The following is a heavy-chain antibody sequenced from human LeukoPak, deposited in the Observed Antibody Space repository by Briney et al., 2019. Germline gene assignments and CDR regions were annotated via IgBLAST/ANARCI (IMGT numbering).Heavy chain of an antibody. D-gene: IGHD6-19*01. Sequence: GGSLRLSCAASGFAFSTHVMDWVRQAPGRGLEWASGINGRGDSRHYADSVRGRFTISRDNSENTLQLQMNSLRVKDTAVYYCVKETNSGWYDYWGQGKMVSVSS. CDR1: GFAFSTHV. CDR2: INGRGDSR. CDR3: VKETNSGWYDY. V-gene: IGHV3-23*01. J-gene: IGHJ4*02.